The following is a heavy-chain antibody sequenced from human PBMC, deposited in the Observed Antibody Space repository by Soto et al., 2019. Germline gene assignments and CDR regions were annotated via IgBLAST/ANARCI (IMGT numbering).Heavy chain of an antibody. CDR3: ARNSYISGDDDSYYFDY. V-gene: IGHV1-3*03. Sequence: MHWVRQAPGQRPEWMGWINPGNGDTKYSEELQGRVTFTRDTSATTIYMELSSLRSEDTALYYCARNSYISGDDDSYYFDYWGQGTPVTVSS. J-gene: IGHJ4*02. CDR2: INPGNGDT. D-gene: IGHD2-21*02.